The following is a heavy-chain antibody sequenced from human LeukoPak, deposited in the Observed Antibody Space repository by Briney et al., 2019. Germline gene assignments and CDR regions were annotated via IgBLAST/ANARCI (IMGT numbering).Heavy chain of an antibody. CDR3: ARDGYSGSDAL. D-gene: IGHD5-12*01. CDR2: IYHSGST. V-gene: IGHV4-59*01. J-gene: IGHJ4*02. CDR1: GGSISTYY. Sequence: ASETLSLTCTVSGGSISTYYWSWIRQPPGKGLEWIGYIYHSGSTNYNPSLKSRVTISVDTSQNQFYLKLSSVTAADTAVYYCARDGYSGSDALWGQGTLVTVSS.